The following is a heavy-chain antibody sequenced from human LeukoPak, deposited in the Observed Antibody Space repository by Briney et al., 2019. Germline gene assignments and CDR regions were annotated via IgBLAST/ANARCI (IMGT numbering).Heavy chain of an antibody. Sequence: SETLSLTCTVSGGSISSGNYYWGWIRQPPGKGLEWIAYIYYSGSTYYNPSRKSQFTISVDTPKTQFSLKLSSGAPADPVFYFCARGPPAKFYYWGEGRLVTVS. V-gene: IGHV4-30-4*08. CDR3: ARGPPAKFYY. CDR2: IYYSGST. CDR1: GGSISSGNYY. J-gene: IGHJ4*02. D-gene: IGHD2-2*01.